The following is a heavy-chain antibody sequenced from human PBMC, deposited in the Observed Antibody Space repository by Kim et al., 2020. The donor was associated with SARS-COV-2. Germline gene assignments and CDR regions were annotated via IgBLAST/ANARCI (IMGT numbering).Heavy chain of an antibody. J-gene: IGHJ5*02. CDR2: INPNSGGT. V-gene: IGHV1-2*02. Sequence: ASVKVSCKASGYTFTGYYMHWVRQAPGQGLEWMGWINPNSGGTNYAQKFQGRVTMTRDTSISTAYMELSRLRSDDTAVYYCARGGFGEYCSSTSCYTPSRSGWFDPWGQGTLVTVSS. D-gene: IGHD2-2*02. CDR3: ARGGFGEYCSSTSCYTPSRSGWFDP. CDR1: GYTFTGYY.